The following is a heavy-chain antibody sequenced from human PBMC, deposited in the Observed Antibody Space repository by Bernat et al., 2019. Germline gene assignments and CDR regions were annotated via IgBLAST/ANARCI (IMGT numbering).Heavy chain of an antibody. CDR3: AREFRNAFDI. V-gene: IGHV3-33*08. J-gene: IGHJ3*02. CDR1: GFTLTDLY. Sequence: VQLVESGGGLVQPGGSLRLSCAASGFTLTDLYMDWVRQAPGKGLEWVAVIWYDGSNKYYADSVKGRFTISRDNSKNTLYLQMNSLRAEDTAVYYCAREFRNAFDIWGQGTMVTVSS. CDR2: IWYDGSNK.